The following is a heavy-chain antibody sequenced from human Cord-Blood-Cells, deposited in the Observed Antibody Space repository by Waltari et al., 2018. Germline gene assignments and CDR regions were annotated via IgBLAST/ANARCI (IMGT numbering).Heavy chain of an antibody. Sequence: EVQLVESGGGLVQPGGSLRLACAASGFPVSSSWMSWVRPAPGKGLEWVANIKQDGSEKYYVDSVKGRFTISRDNAKNSLYLQMNSLRAEDTAVYYCARVFLVYGDAFDIWGQGTMVTVSS. CDR2: IKQDGSEK. V-gene: IGHV3-7*01. CDR1: GFPVSSSW. J-gene: IGHJ3*02. D-gene: IGHD2-8*01. CDR3: ARVFLVYGDAFDI.